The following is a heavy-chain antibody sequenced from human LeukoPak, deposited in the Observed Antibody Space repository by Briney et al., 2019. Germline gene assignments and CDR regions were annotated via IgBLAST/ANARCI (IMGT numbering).Heavy chain of an antibody. CDR2: ISSSSSYI. CDR3: ARDLTHYYGMDV. J-gene: IGHJ6*02. V-gene: IGHV3-21*01. CDR1: GFTFSSYS. Sequence: GGSLRLSCAASGFTFSSYSMNWVRQAPGKGLEWVSSISSSSSYIYYADSVKGRFTISRDNAKSSLYLQMNSLRAEDTAVYYCARDLTHYYGMDVWGQGTTVTVSS.